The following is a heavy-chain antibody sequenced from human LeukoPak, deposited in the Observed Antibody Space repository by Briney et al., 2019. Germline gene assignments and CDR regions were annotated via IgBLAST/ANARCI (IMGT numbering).Heavy chain of an antibody. CDR2: IYYSGST. CDR1: GGSISSYY. J-gene: IGHJ3*02. D-gene: IGHD3-22*01. Sequence: SETLSLTYTVSGGSISSYYWSWIRQPPGKGLEWIGYIYYSGSTNYNPSLKSRVTISVDTSKNQFSLKLSSVTAADTAVYYCARVGLNYYDSSGYSVFGAFDIWGQGTMVTVSS. CDR3: ARVGLNYYDSSGYSVFGAFDI. V-gene: IGHV4-59*01.